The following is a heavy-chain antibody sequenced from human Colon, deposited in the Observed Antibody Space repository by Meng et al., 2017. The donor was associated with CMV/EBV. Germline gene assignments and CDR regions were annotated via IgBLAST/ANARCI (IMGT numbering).Heavy chain of an antibody. Sequence: GESLKISCAASGFTLHSYTMNWVRQAPGKGLEWVSSISDSTSYINYADSVKGRFTISRDNAKNSLFLQMNSLRLEDTAMYYCARSSNWFDSWGQGTLVTVSS. CDR2: ISDSTSYI. CDR3: ARSSNWFDS. D-gene: IGHD5/OR15-5a*01. J-gene: IGHJ5*01. V-gene: IGHV3-21*01. CDR1: GFTLHSYT.